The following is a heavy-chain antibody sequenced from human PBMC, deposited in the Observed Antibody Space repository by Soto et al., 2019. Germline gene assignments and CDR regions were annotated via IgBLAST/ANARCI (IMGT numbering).Heavy chain of an antibody. V-gene: IGHV4-30-2*01. CDR1: GGSISSGGYS. CDR3: ARGMTTVTTVDY. CDR2: IYHSGST. D-gene: IGHD4-4*01. Sequence: QLQLQESGSGLVKPSQTLSLTCAVSGGSISSGGYSCSWLRQPPGKGLEWIGYIYHSGSTYYNPSLTSRVTISVDRSKNQFSLKLSSVTAADTAVYYFARGMTTVTTVDYWSQGTLVTVSS. J-gene: IGHJ4*02.